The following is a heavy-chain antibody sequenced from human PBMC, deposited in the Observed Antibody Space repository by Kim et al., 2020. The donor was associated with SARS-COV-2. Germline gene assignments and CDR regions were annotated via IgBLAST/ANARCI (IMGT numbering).Heavy chain of an antibody. V-gene: IGHV3-7*01. Sequence: EGKETYYGESGKGPFTISKDNAENSLYLQMNSLRAEDTAVYFCGRDYSDWGQGTLVTVSS. CDR2: EGKET. J-gene: IGHJ4*02. D-gene: IGHD6-13*01. CDR3: GRDYSD.